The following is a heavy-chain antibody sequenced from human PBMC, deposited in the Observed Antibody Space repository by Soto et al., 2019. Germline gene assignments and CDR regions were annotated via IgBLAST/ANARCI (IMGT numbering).Heavy chain of an antibody. CDR3: ARENWGRAAAGYYYYGMYV. CDR1: GGTFSSYA. D-gene: IGHD6-25*01. Sequence: QVQLVQSGAEVKKPGSSVKVSCKASGGTFSSYAISWVRQAPGQGLEWMGGIIPIFGTANYAQKFQGRATITAGESTSTAYLGLSSLRSEDTAVNYCARENWGRAAAGYYYYGMYVWGQGTTVTVSS. V-gene: IGHV1-69*01. CDR2: IIPIFGTA. J-gene: IGHJ6*02.